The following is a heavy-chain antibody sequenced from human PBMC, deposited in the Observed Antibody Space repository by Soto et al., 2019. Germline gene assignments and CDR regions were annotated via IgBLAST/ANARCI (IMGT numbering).Heavy chain of an antibody. Sequence: SETLSLTCTVSGDSVSSGGAYWSWIRQHPGKGLEWIGYIYYSGSTYYNPSLKSRVTISVDTSKNQFSLKLSSVTAADTAVYYCARPRYAAGTFDYWGQGTLVTVSS. V-gene: IGHV4-31*02. CDR3: ARPRYAAGTFDY. CDR2: IYYSGST. D-gene: IGHD6-13*01. J-gene: IGHJ4*02. CDR1: GDSVSSGGAY.